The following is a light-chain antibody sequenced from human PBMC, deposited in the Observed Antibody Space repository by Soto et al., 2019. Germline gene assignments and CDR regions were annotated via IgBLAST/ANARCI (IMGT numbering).Light chain of an antibody. CDR2: GAS. Sequence: EIVMTQSPATLSVSPGERATLSCRASQSVSSDLAWYHQKPGQAPRLLIFGASSRATGTLDRFSGSGSGTDFTLTINRLEPEDFALYYCQQYGSSPPTFGQGTKVDIK. J-gene: IGKJ1*01. CDR3: QQYGSSPPT. V-gene: IGKV3-20*01. CDR1: QSVSSD.